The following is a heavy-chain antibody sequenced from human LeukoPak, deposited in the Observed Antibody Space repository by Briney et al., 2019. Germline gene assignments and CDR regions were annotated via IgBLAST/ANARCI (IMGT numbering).Heavy chain of an antibody. CDR3: ARDYDVLTAYPPTQLFDP. D-gene: IGHD3-9*01. Sequence: SETLSLTCAVYGGSFSGHYWSWIRQAPEKGLEWIGEINHNGRTNSNLSLKSRVTISVDTSKNQFSLKLTSVTAADTAVYYCARDYDVLTAYPPTQLFDPWGQGTLVTVSS. CDR2: INHNGRT. CDR1: GGSFSGHY. V-gene: IGHV4-34*01. J-gene: IGHJ5*02.